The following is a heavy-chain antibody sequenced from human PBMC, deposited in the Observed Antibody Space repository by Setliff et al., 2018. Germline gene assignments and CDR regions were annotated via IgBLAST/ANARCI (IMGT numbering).Heavy chain of an antibody. Sequence: ASVKVSCKVSGYTLTELSMHWVRQAPGKGLEWMGGFDPEDGETIYAQKFQGRVTMTEDTSTDTAYMELSSLRSEDTAVYYCATSVSWIQLVLYPQGHPEPFDYWGQGALVTVSS. D-gene: IGHD5-18*01. CDR2: FDPEDGET. CDR1: GYTLTELS. J-gene: IGHJ4*02. CDR3: ATSVSWIQLVLYPQGHPEPFDY. V-gene: IGHV1-24*01.